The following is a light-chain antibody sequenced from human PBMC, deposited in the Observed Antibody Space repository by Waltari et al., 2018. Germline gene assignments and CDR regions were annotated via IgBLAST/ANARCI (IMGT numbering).Light chain of an antibody. CDR1: QSVSSN. CDR3: QHYNNWPPLT. V-gene: IGKV3-15*01. Sequence: EIVMTQSPATLSVSPGERATLSCRASQSVSSNLAWYQQKPGQAPRLLIYCASTRATGIPARFSGSGSGTEFTLTISSLQSGDFAVYYCQHYNNWPPLTFGGGTKVEIK. CDR2: CAS. J-gene: IGKJ4*01.